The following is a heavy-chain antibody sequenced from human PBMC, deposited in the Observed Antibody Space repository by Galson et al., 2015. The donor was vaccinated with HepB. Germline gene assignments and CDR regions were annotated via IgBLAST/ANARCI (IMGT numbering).Heavy chain of an antibody. J-gene: IGHJ4*02. CDR1: GYTFTGYY. CDR2: INPNSGGT. Sequence: SVKVSCKASGYTFTGYYMHWVRQAPGQGLEWTGWINPNSGGTNYAQKFQGRVTMTRDTSISTAYMELSRLRSDDTAVYYCARVGIIAARSSLFDYWGQGTLVTVSS. V-gene: IGHV1-2*02. CDR3: ARVGIIAARSSLFDY. D-gene: IGHD6-6*01.